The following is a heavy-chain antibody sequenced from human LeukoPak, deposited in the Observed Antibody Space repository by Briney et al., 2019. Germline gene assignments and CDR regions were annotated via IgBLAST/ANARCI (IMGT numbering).Heavy chain of an antibody. Sequence: GGSLRLSCAASGFTFSSYWMSWVRQAPGKGLEWVANIKQDGSEKYYVDSVKGRFTISRDDSKNTLYLQMNSLRAEDTAVYYCAKDIYYDSSGATPDYWGQGTLVTVSS. CDR2: IKQDGSEK. D-gene: IGHD3-22*01. CDR3: AKDIYYDSSGATPDY. CDR1: GFTFSSYW. J-gene: IGHJ4*02. V-gene: IGHV3-7*01.